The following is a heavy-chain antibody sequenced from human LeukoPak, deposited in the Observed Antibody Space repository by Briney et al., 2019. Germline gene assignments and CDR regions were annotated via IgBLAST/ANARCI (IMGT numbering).Heavy chain of an antibody. V-gene: IGHV1-18*01. CDR2: ISAYNGNT. D-gene: IGHD3-10*01. CDR1: GYTFTSYG. CDR3: ARDREAGASMVRGVIKFDP. J-gene: IGHJ5*02. Sequence: ASVKVSCKASGYTFTSYGISWVRQAPGQGLEWMGWISAYNGNTNYAQKLQGRVTMTTDTSTSTAYMELRSLRSDDTAVYYCARDREAGASMVRGVIKFDPWGQGTLVTVSS.